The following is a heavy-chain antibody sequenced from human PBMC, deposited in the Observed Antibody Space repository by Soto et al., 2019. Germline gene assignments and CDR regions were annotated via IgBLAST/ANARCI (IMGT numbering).Heavy chain of an antibody. Sequence: SGPTLVNPTETLTLTCTVSGFSLSNARMGVSWIRQPPGKALEWLAHIFSNDEKSYSTSLKSRLTTSKDTSKSQVVLTMTNMDPVDTATYYCARISDSSGPTIDYWGQGTLVTVSS. D-gene: IGHD6-19*01. CDR2: IFSNDEK. V-gene: IGHV2-26*01. CDR3: ARISDSSGPTIDY. CDR1: GFSLSNARMG. J-gene: IGHJ4*02.